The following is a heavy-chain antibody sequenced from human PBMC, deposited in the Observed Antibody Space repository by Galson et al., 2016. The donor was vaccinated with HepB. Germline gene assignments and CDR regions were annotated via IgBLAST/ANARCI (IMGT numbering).Heavy chain of an antibody. CDR2: IWSDATTK. Sequence: SLRLSCAASGFTFASYGMHWVRQAPAKGLEWVAFIWSDATTKYYADSVKGRFTISRDNSKDTLYLQMNSLRAEDTAVYYCARDHGASNSYFNYWGQGTLVTVSS. J-gene: IGHJ4*02. D-gene: IGHD4-17*01. CDR1: GFTFASYG. CDR3: ARDHGASNSYFNY. V-gene: IGHV3-33*01.